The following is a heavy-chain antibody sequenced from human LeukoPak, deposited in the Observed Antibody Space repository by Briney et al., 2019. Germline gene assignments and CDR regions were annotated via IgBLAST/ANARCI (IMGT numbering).Heavy chain of an antibody. D-gene: IGHD5-24*01. CDR2: IYHSGST. Sequence: SETLSLTCAVSGGSISSSNWWSWVRQPPGKGLEWIGEIYHSGSTNYNPSLKSRVTISVDTSKNQFSLKLSSVTAADTAVYYCARGGVEMATITEFDYWGQGTLVTVSS. J-gene: IGHJ4*02. V-gene: IGHV4-4*02. CDR3: ARGGVEMATITEFDY. CDR1: GGSISSSNW.